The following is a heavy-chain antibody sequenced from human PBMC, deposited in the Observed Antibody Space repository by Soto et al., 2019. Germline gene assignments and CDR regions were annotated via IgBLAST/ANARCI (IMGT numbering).Heavy chain of an antibody. CDR2: ISSNGGST. V-gene: IGHV3-64*01. CDR1: GFTFSSYA. Sequence: GGSLRLSCAASGFTFSSYAMHWVRQAPGKGLEYVSAISSNGGSTYYANSVKGRFTISRDNSKNTLYLQMGGLRAEDMAVYYCARAYVFWSGYTPKAYYYMDVWGKGTTVTVSS. J-gene: IGHJ6*03. D-gene: IGHD3-3*01. CDR3: ARAYVFWSGYTPKAYYYMDV.